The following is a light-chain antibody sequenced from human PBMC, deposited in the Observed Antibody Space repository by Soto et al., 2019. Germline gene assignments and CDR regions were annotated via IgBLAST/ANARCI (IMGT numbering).Light chain of an antibody. CDR1: QSVSSS. CDR3: QQYNNWWT. Sequence: EIVMTQSPATLSVSQGERATLAFRASQSVSSSLAWYQQKPGQAPMLLIYGASTRATGIPARFSGSGSGTEFTLTISSLQSEDFAVYYCQQYNNWWTFGQGTKVEIK. V-gene: IGKV3-15*01. CDR2: GAS. J-gene: IGKJ1*01.